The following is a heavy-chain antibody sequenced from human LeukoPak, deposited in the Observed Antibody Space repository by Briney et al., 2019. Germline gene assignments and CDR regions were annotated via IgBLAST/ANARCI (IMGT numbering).Heavy chain of an antibody. CDR1: GFTFSSYS. CDR2: IRSGSSYI. V-gene: IGHV3-21*01. J-gene: IGHJ4*02. CDR3: ARAPASWQLVPYSFDY. D-gene: IGHD6-13*01. Sequence: GGSLRLSCAASGFTFSSYSMNWVRQAPGKGLQWVSSIRSGSSYIYYADSVKGRFTISRDNAKNSLYLQMNTLRAEDNGVYYCARAPASWQLVPYSFDYWGQGNLVPVSS.